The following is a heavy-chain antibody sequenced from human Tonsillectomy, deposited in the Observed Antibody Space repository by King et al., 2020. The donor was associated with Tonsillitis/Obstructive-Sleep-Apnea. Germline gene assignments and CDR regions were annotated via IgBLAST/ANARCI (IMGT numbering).Heavy chain of an antibody. J-gene: IGHJ3*02. CDR3: ASPSVAVSNDDAFDI. CDR1: GGSISIYY. D-gene: IGHD6-19*01. Sequence: VQLQESGPGLVKPSETLSLTCIVSGGSISIYYWSWIRQPPGKRLEWIGYIYNSGSTDYNTSFKSRVTISVDTSKNQFSLKMSSVTAADTAVYYCASPSVAVSNDDAFDIWGQGTMVTVSS. CDR2: IYNSGST. V-gene: IGHV4-59*01.